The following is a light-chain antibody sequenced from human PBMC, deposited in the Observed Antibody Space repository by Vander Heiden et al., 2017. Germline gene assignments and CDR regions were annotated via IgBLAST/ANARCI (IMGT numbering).Light chain of an antibody. J-gene: IGKJ4*01. CDR2: DAS. CDR1: QSVSSY. Sequence: VLTQSPATLSLSPGERATLSCRASQSVSSYLAWYQQKPGQAPRLLIYDASNRATGIPARFSGSGSGTDFTLTISSLEPEDFAVYYCQQRSNWPPLTFGGGTKVEIK. CDR3: QQRSNWPPLT. V-gene: IGKV3-11*01.